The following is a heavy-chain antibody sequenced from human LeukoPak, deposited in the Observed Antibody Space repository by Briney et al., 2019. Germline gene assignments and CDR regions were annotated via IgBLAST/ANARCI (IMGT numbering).Heavy chain of an antibody. V-gene: IGHV3-21*01. J-gene: IGHJ6*02. CDR1: GFTFSTYT. Sequence: GGSLRLSCAASGFTFSTYTMNWVRQAPGKGLEWVSPISSSSSYIYYADSMKGRFTISRDNTKNSLYLQMNSLRAEDTAVYYCARDIGWGHGMDVWGQGTTVTVSS. CDR3: ARDIGWGHGMDV. D-gene: IGHD1-26*01. CDR2: ISSSSSYI.